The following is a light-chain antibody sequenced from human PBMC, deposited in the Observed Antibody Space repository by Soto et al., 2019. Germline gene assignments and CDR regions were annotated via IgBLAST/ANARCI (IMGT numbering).Light chain of an antibody. V-gene: IGKV1-39*01. CDR3: QQSDGAPPT. J-gene: IGKJ5*01. CDR1: LSITGY. CDR2: ATS. Sequence: DIQMTQSPSSLSASIGDRVIMTCRASLSITGYLQWYQFKAGNAPKLLIYATSRVQGGVPSRFRGSGHGTEFTLSISRLQPDDFATYYCQQSDGAPPTYGQGTRLE.